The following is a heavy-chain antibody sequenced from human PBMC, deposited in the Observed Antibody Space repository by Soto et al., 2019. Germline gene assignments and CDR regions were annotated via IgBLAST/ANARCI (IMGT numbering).Heavy chain of an antibody. Sequence: PGWSLGRSSAPASGTVCSYSMNWCRQAPGKGLECVSSISSSSSYIYYADSVKGRFTISRDNAKNSLYLQMNRLGAEDTAVYYCARDASRDSSARGWFDPWGPGTLVTVSS. J-gene: IGHJ5*02. CDR3: ARDASRDSSARGWFDP. D-gene: IGHD6-13*01. V-gene: IGHV3-21*01. CDR2: ISSSSSYI. CDR1: SGTVCSYS.